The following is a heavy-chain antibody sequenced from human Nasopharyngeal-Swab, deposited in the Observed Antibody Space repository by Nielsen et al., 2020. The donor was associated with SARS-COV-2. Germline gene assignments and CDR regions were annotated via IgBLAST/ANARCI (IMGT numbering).Heavy chain of an antibody. CDR2: ISGSDHTT. Sequence: GESLKISCAASGFTFRSYAISWVRQAPGKGLEWVSVISGSDHTTYYADSVKGRFTISRDNSKNTVNLQMNSLRVEDTAIYYCAKDRDSGDDSDDYYHYYGMDVWSQGTTVTVSS. V-gene: IGHV3-23*01. CDR1: GFTFRSYA. D-gene: IGHD5-12*01. J-gene: IGHJ6*02. CDR3: AKDRDSGDDSDDYYHYYGMDV.